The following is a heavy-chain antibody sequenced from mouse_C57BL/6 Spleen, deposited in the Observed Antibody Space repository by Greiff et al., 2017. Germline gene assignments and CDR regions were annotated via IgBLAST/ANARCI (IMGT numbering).Heavy chain of an antibody. V-gene: IGHV1-50*01. CDR1: GYTFTSYW. CDR2: IDPSDSYT. CDR3: ARELAMDY. J-gene: IGHJ4*01. Sequence: QVQLQQSGAELVKPGASVKLSCKASGYTFTSYWMQWVKQRPGQGLEWIGEIDPSDSYTNYNQKFKGKATLTVDTSSSTAYMQLSSLTSEDSAVYYCARELAMDYWGQGTSVTVSS.